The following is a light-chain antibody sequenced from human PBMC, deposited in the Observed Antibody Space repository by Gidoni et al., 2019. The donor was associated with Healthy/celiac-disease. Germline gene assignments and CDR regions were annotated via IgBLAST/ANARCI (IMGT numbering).Light chain of an antibody. Sequence: SVPTPRSSASGNPGTRVPIPCSGSRSTIGSTYVYWFQQLPGPAPKLLIYSNNQRPSGVPDRFSGSKSGTSASLAISGLRSEDEADYYCAAWDDSLSGPRGVFGGGTKLTVL. CDR2: SNN. CDR3: AAWDDSLSGPRGV. CDR1: RSTIGSTY. V-gene: IGLV1-47*02. J-gene: IGLJ2*01.